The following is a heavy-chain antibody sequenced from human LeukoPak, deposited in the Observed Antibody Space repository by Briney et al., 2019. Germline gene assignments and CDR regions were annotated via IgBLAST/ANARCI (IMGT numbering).Heavy chain of an antibody. CDR3: ARKGLGIQLWHFDY. Sequence: SETLSLTCTVSGGSISSGGYYWSWIRQPPGKGLEWIGYIYHSGSTYYNPSLKSRVTISVDKSKNQFSLKLSSVTAADTAVYYCARKGLGIQLWHFDYWGQGTLVTVSS. CDR1: GGSISSGGYY. CDR2: IYHSGST. V-gene: IGHV4-30-2*01. J-gene: IGHJ4*02. D-gene: IGHD5-18*01.